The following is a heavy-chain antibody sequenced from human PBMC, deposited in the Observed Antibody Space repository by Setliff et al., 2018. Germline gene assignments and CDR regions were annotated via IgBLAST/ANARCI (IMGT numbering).Heavy chain of an antibody. CDR1: RYTLNSYA. Sequence: ASVKVSCKASRYTLNSYAMNWVRQAPGQGLEWMGWINTNTGNPTYAQGFTGRFVFSLDTSVSTAYLQISSLKAEDTAIYYCARATRFGTIKYRGDYYMDVWGKGTTVTVS. V-gene: IGHV7-4-1*02. D-gene: IGHD3-10*01. CDR2: INTNTGNP. CDR3: ARATRFGTIKYRGDYYMDV. J-gene: IGHJ6*03.